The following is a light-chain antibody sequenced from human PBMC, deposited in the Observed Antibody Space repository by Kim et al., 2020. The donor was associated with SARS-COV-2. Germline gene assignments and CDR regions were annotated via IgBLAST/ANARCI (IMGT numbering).Light chain of an antibody. V-gene: IGKV3-15*01. CDR2: DAS. CDR1: QSVSNN. Sequence: EIVMTQSPATLSVSPGERATLSCRASQSVSNNLAWYQQKPGQAPRLLIYDASTRATGIAARFSGSESGTEFTLTISSLQSEDFAVYYCQQYNDWPLTFGGGTKVDIK. J-gene: IGKJ4*01. CDR3: QQYNDWPLT.